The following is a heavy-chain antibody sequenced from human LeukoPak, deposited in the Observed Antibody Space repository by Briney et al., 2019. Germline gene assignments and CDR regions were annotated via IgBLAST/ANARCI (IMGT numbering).Heavy chain of an antibody. D-gene: IGHD6-13*01. Sequence: PGGSLRLSCAVSGFTFSSYALNWVRQAPGKGLEWVSVISGSGGRTHYADSVKGRFTVSRDNSKNTLYLQMNSLRAEDTAVYYCAKEASYSSSWWGPFDYWGQGTLVTVSS. CDR2: ISGSGGRT. J-gene: IGHJ4*02. V-gene: IGHV3-23*01. CDR3: AKEASYSSSWWGPFDY. CDR1: GFTFSSYA.